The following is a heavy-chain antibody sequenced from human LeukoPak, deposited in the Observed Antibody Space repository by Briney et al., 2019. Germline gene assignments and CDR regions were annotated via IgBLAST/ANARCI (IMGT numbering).Heavy chain of an antibody. CDR2: IIPIFGTA. CDR3: AKANLSPITYCGGGCYSFHYYYYGMDV. Sequence: GASVKVSCKASGGTFISYAISWVRQAPGQGLEWMGGIIPIFGTANYAQKFQGRVTITADESTSTAYMELSSLRSEDTAVYYCAKANLSPITYCGGGCYSFHYYYYGMDVWGQGTTVTVSS. CDR1: GGTFISYA. J-gene: IGHJ6*02. D-gene: IGHD2-21*02. V-gene: IGHV1-69*13.